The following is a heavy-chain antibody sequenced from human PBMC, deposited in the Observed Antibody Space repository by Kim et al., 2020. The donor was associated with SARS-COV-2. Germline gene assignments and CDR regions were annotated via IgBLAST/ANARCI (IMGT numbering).Heavy chain of an antibody. CDR2: T. Sequence: TRYSPSLQGQVTISADKSISTAYLQWSSLKASDTAMYYCARRSSSGYADYWGQGTLVTVSS. V-gene: IGHV5-51*01. D-gene: IGHD3-22*01. J-gene: IGHJ4*02. CDR3: ARRSSSGYADY.